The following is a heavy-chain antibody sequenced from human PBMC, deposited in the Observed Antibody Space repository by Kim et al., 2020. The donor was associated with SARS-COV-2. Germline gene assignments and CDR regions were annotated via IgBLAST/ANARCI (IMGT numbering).Heavy chain of an antibody. V-gene: IGHV3-73*01. CDR3: TRVAGTTLAFWDAF. Sequence: GGSLRLSCGASGFTFSNSAMHWVRQASGKGLEWVGRIRSKGNGYATAYIAVRRGRSTITREDSRYLEFLHMNTLKTEDKAVYICTRVAGTTLAFWDAF. CDR1: GFTFSNSA. CDR2: IRSKGNGYAT. D-gene: IGHD1-1*01. J-gene: IGHJ3*01.